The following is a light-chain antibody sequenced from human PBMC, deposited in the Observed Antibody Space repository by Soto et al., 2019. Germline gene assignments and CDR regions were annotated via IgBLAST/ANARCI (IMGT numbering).Light chain of an antibody. V-gene: IGKV1-27*01. CDR3: QKYSSVPV. CDR2: AAS. CDR1: QDIRNF. J-gene: IGKJ3*01. Sequence: DIQMTQSPTSLSASVGDRVTITCRTSQDIRNFVAGYQQKPGKAPKLLIYAASTLQSGVPSRFSGSGSGTDFTLTISSLQPEDVATYSCQKYSSVPVFGPGTKVEIK.